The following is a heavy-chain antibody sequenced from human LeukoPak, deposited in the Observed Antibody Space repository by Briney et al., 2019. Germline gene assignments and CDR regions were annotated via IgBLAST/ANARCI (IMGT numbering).Heavy chain of an antibody. Sequence: GGSLRLSCVVSGFTVSNNYMSWVRQAPRKGLEWVSLIYSGGSTYYADSVKGRFTISRDNSKNTVYLQMNSLRAEDTAVYYCAKGSKDFDYWGQGTLVTVSS. D-gene: IGHD3-10*01. CDR3: AKGSKDFDY. CDR2: IYSGGST. V-gene: IGHV3-53*01. J-gene: IGHJ4*02. CDR1: GFTVSNNY.